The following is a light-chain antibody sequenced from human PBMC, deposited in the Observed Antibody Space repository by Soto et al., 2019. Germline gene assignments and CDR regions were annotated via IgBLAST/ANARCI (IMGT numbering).Light chain of an antibody. Sequence: EIVLTQSPGTLSLSPGERATLSCRAGQKISSSYLAWYQQKPGQAPRFLIYGASSRATGIPDRFSGSGSGTDFTLTISRLEPEDFAVYYCQQYGGTPPITFGQGTRLEIK. CDR1: QKISSSY. CDR2: GAS. V-gene: IGKV3-20*01. CDR3: QQYGGTPPIT. J-gene: IGKJ5*01.